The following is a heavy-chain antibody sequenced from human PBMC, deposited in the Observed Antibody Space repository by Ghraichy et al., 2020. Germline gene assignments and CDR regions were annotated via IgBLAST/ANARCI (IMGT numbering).Heavy chain of an antibody. V-gene: IGHV4-31*03. CDR3: ARLRSTVTTWYYYYYMDV. CDR2: IYYSGST. D-gene: IGHD4-17*01. CDR1: GGSISSGGYY. J-gene: IGHJ6*03. Sequence: SETLSLTCTVSGGSISSGGYYWSWIRQHPGKGLEWIGYIYYSGSTYYNPSLKSRVTISVDTSKNQFSLKLSSVTAADTAVYYCARLRSTVTTWYYYYYMDVWGKGTTVTVSS.